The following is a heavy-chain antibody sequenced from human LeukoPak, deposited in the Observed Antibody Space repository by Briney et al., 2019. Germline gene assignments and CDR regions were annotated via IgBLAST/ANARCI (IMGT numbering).Heavy chain of an antibody. V-gene: IGHV3-23*01. CDR2: ISGSGGST. D-gene: IGHD5-12*01. Sequence: GGSLRLSCAASGFTFSSYAMSWVRQAPGKGLEWVSAISGSGGSTYYADSVKGRFTISRDNSKNTLYLQMNSLRVEDTAVYYCAKSSGYHDAFDIWGQGTMVTVSS. CDR1: GFTFSSYA. J-gene: IGHJ3*02. CDR3: AKSSGYHDAFDI.